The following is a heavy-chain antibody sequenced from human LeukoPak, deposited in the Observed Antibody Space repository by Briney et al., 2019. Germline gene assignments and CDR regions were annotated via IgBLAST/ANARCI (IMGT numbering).Heavy chain of an antibody. CDR1: GGSISIYY. CDR2: IYYSGST. J-gene: IGHJ4*02. D-gene: IGHD1-26*01. CDR3: ARVWELPDGKTFDY. Sequence: PSETLSLTCTVSGGSISIYYWSWIRQPPGKGLEWIGYIYYSGSTNYNPSLKSRVTISVDTSKNQFSLKLSSVTAADTAVYYCARVWELPDGKTFDYWGQGTLVTVSS. V-gene: IGHV4-59*01.